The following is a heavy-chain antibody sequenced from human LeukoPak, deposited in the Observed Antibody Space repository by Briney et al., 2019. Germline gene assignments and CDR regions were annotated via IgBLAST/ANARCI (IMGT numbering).Heavy chain of an antibody. CDR1: GFTFGDYA. V-gene: IGHV3-49*03. CDR3: TRDDIDTYYYDSSGPAARDY. CDR2: IRSKAYGGTT. J-gene: IGHJ4*02. D-gene: IGHD3-22*01. Sequence: GGSLRLSCTAPGFTFGDYAMSWFRQAPGKGLEWVGFIRSKAYGGTTEYAASVKGRFTISRDDSKSIAYLQMNSLKTEDTAVYYCTRDDIDTYYYDSSGPAARDYWGQGTLVTVSS.